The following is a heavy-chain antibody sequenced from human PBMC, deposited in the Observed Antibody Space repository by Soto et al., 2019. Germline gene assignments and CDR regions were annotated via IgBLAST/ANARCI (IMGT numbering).Heavy chain of an antibody. V-gene: IGHV3-21*01. J-gene: IGHJ6*02. CDR3: ARLGGYCSGGSCPYGMDV. Sequence: NPGGSLRLSCAASGFTFSSYSMNWVRQAPGKGLEWVSSISSSSGYIYYADSVKGRFTISRDNAKNSLYLQMNSLRAEDTAVYYCARLGGYCSGGSCPYGMDVWGQGTTVTVSS. CDR2: ISSSSGYI. D-gene: IGHD2-15*01. CDR1: GFTFSSYS.